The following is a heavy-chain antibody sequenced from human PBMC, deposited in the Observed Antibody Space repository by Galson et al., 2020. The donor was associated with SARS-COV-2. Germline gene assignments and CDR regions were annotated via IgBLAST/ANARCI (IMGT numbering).Heavy chain of an antibody. CDR1: GFTFSDYY. CDR2: ISSTSSTYT. D-gene: IGHD6-19*01. V-gene: IGHV3-11*06. J-gene: IGHJ3*02. CDR3: AGIRIAVAGWSGAFDI. Sequence: TGGSLRLSCAASGFTFSDYYMSWIRLAPGKGLEWVSYISSTSSTYTNYADSVKGRFTISRDNAKNSLYLQMNSLRAEDTAVYYCAGIRIAVAGWSGAFDIWGQGTMVTVSS.